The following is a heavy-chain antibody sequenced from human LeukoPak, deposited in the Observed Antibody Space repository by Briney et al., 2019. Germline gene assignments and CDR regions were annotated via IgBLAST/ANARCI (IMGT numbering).Heavy chain of an antibody. J-gene: IGHJ6*02. CDR2: VSAYNGNT. V-gene: IGHV1-18*01. D-gene: IGHD4-23*01. CDR1: GGTFSSYA. CDR3: ARDRWRPPVGMDV. Sequence: ASVKVSCKASGGTFSSYAISWVRQAPGQGLEWMGWVSAYNGNTNYAQKLQGRVTMTTDTSTTTVYMELRSLTSDDTAVYYCARDRWRPPVGMDVWGQGTTVTVSS.